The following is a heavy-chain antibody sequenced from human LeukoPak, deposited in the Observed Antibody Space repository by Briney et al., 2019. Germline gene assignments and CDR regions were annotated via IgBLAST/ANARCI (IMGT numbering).Heavy chain of an antibody. J-gene: IGHJ4*02. V-gene: IGHV3-23*01. CDR2: ISGSGGST. CDR1: GFTFSSYA. D-gene: IGHD3-9*01. Sequence: GRSLRLSCAASGFTFSSYAMSWVRQAPGKGLEWVSAISGSGGSTYYADSVKGRFTISRDNSKNTLYLQMNSLRAEDTAVYYCAKARYPSYYFDYWGQGTLVTVSS. CDR3: AKARYPSYYFDY.